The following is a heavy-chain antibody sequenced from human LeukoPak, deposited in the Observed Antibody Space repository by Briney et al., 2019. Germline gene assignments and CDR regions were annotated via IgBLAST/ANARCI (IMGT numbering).Heavy chain of an antibody. Sequence: SETLSLTCAVSGGSISSSNWWSWVRQPPGKGLEWIGEIYHSGSTNYNPSLKSRVTISVDKSKNQFSLKLSSVAAADTAVYYCARGRGVMVRGVMDYWGQGTLVTVSS. CDR3: ARGRGVMVRGVMDY. CDR2: IYHSGST. J-gene: IGHJ4*02. V-gene: IGHV4-4*02. D-gene: IGHD3-10*01. CDR1: GGSISSSNW.